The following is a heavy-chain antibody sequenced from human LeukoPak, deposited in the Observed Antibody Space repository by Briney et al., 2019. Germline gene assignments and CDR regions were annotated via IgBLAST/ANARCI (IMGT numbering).Heavy chain of an antibody. J-gene: IGHJ5*02. Sequence: QPGGSLRLSCAASGFTFGSYSMNWVRQAPGKGLEWVSYISSSSSTIYYADSVKGRFTISRDNAKNSLYLQMNSLRAEDTAVYYCARSNWFDPWGQGTLVTVSS. CDR2: ISSSSSTI. V-gene: IGHV3-48*01. CDR3: ARSNWFDP. CDR1: GFTFGSYS. D-gene: IGHD3-10*01.